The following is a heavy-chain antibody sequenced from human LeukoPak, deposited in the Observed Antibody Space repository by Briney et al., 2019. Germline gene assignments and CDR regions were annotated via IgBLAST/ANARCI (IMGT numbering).Heavy chain of an antibody. J-gene: IGHJ4*02. V-gene: IGHV1-18*01. CDR1: GYTFTSYG. CDR2: ISAYNGNT. Sequence: ASVKVSCKTSGYTFTSYGISWVRQAPGQGLEWMGWISAYNGNTNYAQKIQGRVTMTTDTSTNTAYMEPRSLRSDDTAVYYCARDPDGDYDFDFWGQGTLVTVSS. CDR3: ARDPDGDYDFDF. D-gene: IGHD4-17*01.